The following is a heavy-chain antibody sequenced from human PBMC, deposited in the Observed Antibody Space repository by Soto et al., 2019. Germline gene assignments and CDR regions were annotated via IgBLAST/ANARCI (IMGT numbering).Heavy chain of an antibody. D-gene: IGHD6-19*01. J-gene: IGHJ3*01. CDR1: GFPFSTYA. Sequence: LRLSCAASGFPFSTYAMSWVRQAPGKGLEWVSLISGSGDTTYYADSVKGRFTISRDNAKNTLYLQMNSLRAEDTAAYYCAKDMLQWLVVGHDAFDLWGQGTMVTVSS. CDR3: AKDMLQWLVVGHDAFDL. CDR2: ISGSGDTT. V-gene: IGHV3-23*01.